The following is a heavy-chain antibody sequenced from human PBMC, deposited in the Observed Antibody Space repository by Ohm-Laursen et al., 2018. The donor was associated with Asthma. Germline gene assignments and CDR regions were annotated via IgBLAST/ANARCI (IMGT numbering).Heavy chain of an antibody. D-gene: IGHD4-11*01. V-gene: IGHV3-30*18. CDR2: ISYDGSNK. CDR3: AKLRLQFLAFDI. CDR1: GFTFSSYA. J-gene: IGHJ3*02. Sequence: SLRLSCAASGFTFSSYAMHWVRQAPGKGLEWVAVISYDGSNKYYADSVKGRFTISRDNSKNTLYLQMNSLRAEDTAVYYCAKLRLQFLAFDIWGQGTMVTVSS.